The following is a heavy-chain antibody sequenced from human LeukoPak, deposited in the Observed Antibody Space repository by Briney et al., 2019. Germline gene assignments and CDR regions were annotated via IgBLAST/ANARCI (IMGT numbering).Heavy chain of an antibody. CDR1: GYTFTSYG. CDR3: AGQQLVRYYYYYMDV. Sequence: GASVKVSCKASGYTFTSYGISWVRQAPGQGLEWMGWISAYNGNTNYAQKLQGRVTMTTDTSTSTAYMELRSLRSDDTAVYYCAGQQLVRYYYYYMDVWGKGTTVTVSS. D-gene: IGHD6-13*01. J-gene: IGHJ6*03. CDR2: ISAYNGNT. V-gene: IGHV1-18*01.